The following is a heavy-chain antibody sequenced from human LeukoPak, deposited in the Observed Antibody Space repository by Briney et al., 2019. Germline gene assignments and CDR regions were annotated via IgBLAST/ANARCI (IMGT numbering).Heavy chain of an antibody. CDR3: GRENTGKCCYYFAL. D-gene: IGHD2-8*02. CDR1: GFIFSNYE. J-gene: IGHJ4*02. V-gene: IGHV3-48*03. Sequence: AGGSLRLSCEVSGFIFSNYEMNWVRQTPGKGLEWVSYISNGGSTIYYADSVKGRFTISRDNAKNSLYLQMNSLRAEDTAVYYLGRENTGKCCYYFALWGRGSLVTASS. CDR2: ISNGGSTI.